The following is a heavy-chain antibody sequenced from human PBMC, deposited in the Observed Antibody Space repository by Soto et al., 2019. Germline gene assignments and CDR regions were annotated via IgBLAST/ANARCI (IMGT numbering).Heavy chain of an antibody. D-gene: IGHD3-3*01. CDR1: GYTFTSYG. J-gene: IGHJ6*03. CDR2: ISAYNGNT. V-gene: IGHV1-18*01. Sequence: ASVKVSCKASGYTFTSYGISWVRQAPGQGLEWMGWISAYNGNTNYAQKLQGRVTMTTDTSTSTAYMELRSLSSDDTAVYYCARVPAEKYYDFWSGYRTHVRVYSYMDVWGKGTTVTVS. CDR3: ARVPAEKYYDFWSGYRTHVRVYSYMDV.